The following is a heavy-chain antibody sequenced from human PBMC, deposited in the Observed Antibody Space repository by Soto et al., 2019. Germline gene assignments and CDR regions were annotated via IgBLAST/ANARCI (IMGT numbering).Heavy chain of an antibody. V-gene: IGHV1-69*13. Sequence: GASVKVSCKASGGTFSSYAISCVRQAPGQGLEWMGGIIPIFGTANYAQKFQGRVTITADESTSTAYMELSSLRSEDTAVYYCASDAGIRYFDWLTHFGYWGQGTLVTVSS. J-gene: IGHJ4*02. CDR1: GGTFSSYA. CDR3: ASDAGIRYFDWLTHFGY. CDR2: IIPIFGTA. D-gene: IGHD3-9*01.